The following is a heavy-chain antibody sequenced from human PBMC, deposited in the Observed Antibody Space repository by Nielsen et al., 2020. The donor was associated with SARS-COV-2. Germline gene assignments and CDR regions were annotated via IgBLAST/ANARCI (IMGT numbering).Heavy chain of an antibody. CDR3: ARTRVTGGLYYYYYMDV. CDR2: INSDGSST. J-gene: IGHJ6*03. Sequence: GESLKISCAASGFTFSSYWMHWVRQAPGKGLVWVSRINSDGSSTSYADSVKGRFTISRDNAKNTLYLQMNSLRAEDMAVYYCARTRVTGGLYYYYYMDVWGKGTTVTVSS. D-gene: IGHD4-17*01. CDR1: GFTFSSYW. V-gene: IGHV3-74*01.